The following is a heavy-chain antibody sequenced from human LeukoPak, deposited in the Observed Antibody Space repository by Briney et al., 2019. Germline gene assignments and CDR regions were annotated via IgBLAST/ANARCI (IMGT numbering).Heavy chain of an antibody. V-gene: IGHV4-4*02. CDR2: IYHSGST. CDR1: GGSISSNDW. CDR3: VGHYYYDSSGYESFWYFDL. J-gene: IGHJ2*01. Sequence: PSETLSLTCAVSGGSISSNDWWTWVRQPPGKGLEWIGEIYHSGSTNYNPSLKSRVTISVDKSKNQFSLKLSSVTAADTAVYYCVGHYYYDSSGYESFWYFDLWGRGTLVTVSS. D-gene: IGHD3-22*01.